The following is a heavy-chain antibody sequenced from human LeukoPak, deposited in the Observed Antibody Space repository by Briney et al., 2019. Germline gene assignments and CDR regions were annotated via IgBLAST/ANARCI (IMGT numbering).Heavy chain of an antibody. CDR3: ARRGIAVAGRKYYYYMDV. D-gene: IGHD6-19*01. CDR1: GYTFTTYD. V-gene: IGHV1-8*01. Sequence: ASVKVSCKASGYTFTTYDIYWVRQATGQGLEWMGWMNPNSGNTGYAQKFQGKVTMTRNTSISTAYMELSSLRSEDTAVYYCARRGIAVAGRKYYYYMDVWGKGTTVTVSS. CDR2: MNPNSGNT. J-gene: IGHJ6*03.